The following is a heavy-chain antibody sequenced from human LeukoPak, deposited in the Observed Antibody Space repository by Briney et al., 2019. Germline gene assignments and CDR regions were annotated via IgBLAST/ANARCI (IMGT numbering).Heavy chain of an antibody. J-gene: IGHJ4*02. Sequence: GGSLRLTCAASGFTFSSYAMHWVRQAPGKGLEWVAVIPYDGSNKYYADSVKGRFTISRDNSKNTLYLQMNSLRAEDTAVYYCARGEYSGYGGSSDYWGQGTLVTVSS. CDR2: IPYDGSNK. V-gene: IGHV3-30*04. D-gene: IGHD5-12*01. CDR3: ARGEYSGYGGSSDY. CDR1: GFTFSSYA.